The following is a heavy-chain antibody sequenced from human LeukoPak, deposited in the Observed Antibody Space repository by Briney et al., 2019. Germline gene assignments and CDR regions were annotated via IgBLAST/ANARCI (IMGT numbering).Heavy chain of an antibody. CDR1: GFTFSSYG. CDR3: ACSGGKVAY. D-gene: IGHD3-16*01. V-gene: IGHV3-23*01. Sequence: PGGSLRLSCAASGFTFSSYGMRWVRQAPGKGLEWVSAISGSGGSTYYADSVKGRFTISRDNSKNTMYLQMNSLRAEDTAVYYCACSGGKVAYWGPGTLVTVSS. J-gene: IGHJ4*02. CDR2: ISGSGGST.